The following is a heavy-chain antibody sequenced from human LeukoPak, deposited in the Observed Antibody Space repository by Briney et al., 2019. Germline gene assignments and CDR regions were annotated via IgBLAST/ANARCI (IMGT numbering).Heavy chain of an antibody. CDR3: ATVAIVGATFYFDY. V-gene: IGHV1-24*01. CDR1: GYTLTELS. J-gene: IGHJ4*02. CDR2: FDPEDGET. Sequence: GASVKVSCKVSGYTLTELSMHWVRQAPGKGLEWMGGFDPEDGETIYARKFQGRVTMTEDTSTDTAYMELSSLRSEDTAVYYCATVAIVGATFYFDYWGQGTLVTVSS. D-gene: IGHD1-26*01.